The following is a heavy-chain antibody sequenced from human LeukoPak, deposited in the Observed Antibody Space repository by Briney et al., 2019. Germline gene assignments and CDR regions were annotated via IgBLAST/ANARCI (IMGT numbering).Heavy chain of an antibody. D-gene: IGHD1-26*01. CDR3: ARGSTGGSYLGLSY. CDR1: GYTFTGYY. Sequence: GASVKVSCKASGYTFTGYYIHWVRQAPGQGLEWMGWINPNSGATTYAQKFQGWVTMTGDTSITTASMELTRLTSDDTAVYYYARGSTGGSYLGLSYWGQGTRVTV. V-gene: IGHV1-2*04. CDR2: INPNSGAT. J-gene: IGHJ4*02.